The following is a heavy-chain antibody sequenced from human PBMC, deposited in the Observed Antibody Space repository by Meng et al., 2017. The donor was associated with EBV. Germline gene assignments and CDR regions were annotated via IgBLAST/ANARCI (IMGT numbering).Heavy chain of an antibody. CDR1: GYAFTSYI. D-gene: IGHD2-21*01. CDR2: INVGVGYT. J-gene: IGHJ4*02. V-gene: IGHV1-3*01. Sequence: QVQFVQSGAEVKNPGASVEVSCKASGYAFTSYILHWVRQASGQRLEWMGWINVGVGYTKYSQKFQGRVTISSDTSATTGYMELSSLRSEDTAVYYCVRGPPVGVPGPGDYWGQGTLVTVSS. CDR3: VRGPPVGVPGPGDY.